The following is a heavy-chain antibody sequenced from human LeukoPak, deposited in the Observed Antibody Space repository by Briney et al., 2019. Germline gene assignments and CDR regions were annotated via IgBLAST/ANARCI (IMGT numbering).Heavy chain of an antibody. J-gene: IGHJ4*02. CDR3: ARDLRDSSGYYPFDY. CDR1: GFTVSSNY. D-gene: IGHD3-22*01. Sequence: GGSLRLSCAASGFTVSSNYMSWVRQAPGKGLEWVAVIWYDGSNKYYADSVKGRFTISRDNSKNTLYLQMNSLRAEDTAVYYCARDLRDSSGYYPFDYWGQGTLVTVSS. V-gene: IGHV3-33*08. CDR2: IWYDGSNK.